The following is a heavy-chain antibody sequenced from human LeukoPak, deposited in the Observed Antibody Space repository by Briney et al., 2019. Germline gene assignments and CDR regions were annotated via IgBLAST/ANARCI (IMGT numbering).Heavy chain of an antibody. CDR3: ARDFPADIVLMVYGFDY. CDR1: GGSFSGYY. J-gene: IGHJ4*02. CDR2: INHSGST. V-gene: IGHV4-34*01. D-gene: IGHD2-8*01. Sequence: PSETLSLTCAVYGGSFSGYYWSWIRQPPGKGLEWIGEINHSGSTNYNPSLKSRGTISVDTSKNQFSLKLSSVTAADTAVYYCARDFPADIVLMVYGFDYWGQGTLVAVSS.